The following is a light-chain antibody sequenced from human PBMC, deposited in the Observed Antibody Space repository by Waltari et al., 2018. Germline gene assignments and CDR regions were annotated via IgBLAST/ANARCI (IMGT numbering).Light chain of an antibody. CDR3: YSTDSNGNHRRV. J-gene: IGLJ2*01. V-gene: IGLV3-10*01. Sequence: LQKPVESPVKVIYMDSKRPSTFPERFSGASSGAMATVIISGAQVQDESDYYCYSTDSNGNHRRVCGGGTKLTVL. CDR2: MDS.